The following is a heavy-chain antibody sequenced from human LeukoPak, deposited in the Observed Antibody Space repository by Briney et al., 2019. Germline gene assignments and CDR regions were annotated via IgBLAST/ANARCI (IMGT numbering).Heavy chain of an antibody. J-gene: IGHJ6*02. CDR3: ARDRTDYSNLYYGMDV. D-gene: IGHD4-11*01. CDR1: GGTFSSYA. V-gene: IGHV1-69*04. CDR2: IIPIFGIA. Sequence: SVKVSCKASGGTFSSYAISWVRQAPGQGLEWMGRIIPIFGIANYAQKFQGRVTITADKSTSTAYMERSSLRSEDTAVYYCARDRTDYSNLYYGMDVWGQGTTVTVSS.